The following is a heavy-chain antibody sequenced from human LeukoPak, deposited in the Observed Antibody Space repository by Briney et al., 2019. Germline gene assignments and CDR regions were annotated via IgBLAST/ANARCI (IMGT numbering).Heavy chain of an antibody. V-gene: IGHV4-31*03. D-gene: IGHD3-10*01. CDR1: GGSINSGGYY. CDR2: TFYSGST. CDR3: ARDPGTMLRGLSL. Sequence: SQTLSLTCSVSGGSINSGGYYWSWIRQHPGMGLEWIGYTFYSGSTYYNPSLKSRVTISVDSSKHQFSLRLYSVTAADTAVYYCARDPGTMLRGLSLWGQGTLVTVSS. J-gene: IGHJ4*02.